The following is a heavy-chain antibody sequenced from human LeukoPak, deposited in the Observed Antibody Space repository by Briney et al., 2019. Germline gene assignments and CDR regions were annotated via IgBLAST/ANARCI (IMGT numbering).Heavy chain of an antibody. D-gene: IGHD3-16*02. CDR3: ARGSLRLGELSLI. CDR1: GFTFSSYA. Sequence: GGSLRLSCAASGFTFSSYAMSWVRQAPGKGLEWVAVISYDGSNKYYADSVKGRFTISRDNSKNTLYLQMNSLRAEDTAVYYCARGSLRLGELSLIWGQGTLVTVSS. CDR2: ISYDGSNK. J-gene: IGHJ4*02. V-gene: IGHV3-30-3*01.